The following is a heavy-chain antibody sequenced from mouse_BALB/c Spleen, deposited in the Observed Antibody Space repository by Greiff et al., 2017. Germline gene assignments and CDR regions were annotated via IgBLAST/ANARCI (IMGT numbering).Heavy chain of an antibody. J-gene: IGHJ4*01. Sequence: EVQVVESGGGLVQPGGSLKLSCAASGFTFSSYGMSWVRQTPDKRLELVATINSNGGSTYYPDSVKGRFTISRDNAKNTLYLQMSSLKSEDTAMYYCAREDYRYYYAMDYWGQGTSVTVSS. D-gene: IGHD2-14*01. CDR2: INSNGGST. CDR3: AREDYRYYYAMDY. V-gene: IGHV5-6-3*01. CDR1: GFTFSSYG.